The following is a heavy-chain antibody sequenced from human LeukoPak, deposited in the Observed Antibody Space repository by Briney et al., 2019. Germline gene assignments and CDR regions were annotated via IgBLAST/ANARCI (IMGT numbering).Heavy chain of an antibody. V-gene: IGHV5-51*01. CDR3: ARLAYYYDSSGYYLDY. D-gene: IGHD3-22*01. CDR1: GYSFTTYW. Sequence: PGESLKISCRGSGYSFTTYWIGWVRQMPGKGLEWMGIIYPGDSDTRYSPSFQGQVTISADKSISTAYLQWSSLKASDTAMYYCARLAYYYDSSGYYLDYWGQGTLVTVSS. CDR2: IYPGDSDT. J-gene: IGHJ4*02.